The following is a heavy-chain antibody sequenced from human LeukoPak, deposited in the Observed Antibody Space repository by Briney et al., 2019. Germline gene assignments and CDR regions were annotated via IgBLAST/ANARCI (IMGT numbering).Heavy chain of an antibody. CDR1: GFTFSSYA. D-gene: IGHD4-17*01. V-gene: IGHV3-23*01. CDR2: ISGSGGST. CDR3: AKESTFGGYGDTEAFDI. Sequence: GGSLRLSCAASGFTFSSYAMSWVRQAPGKGLEWVSAISGSGGSTYYADSVKGRFTISRDNSKNTLYLQMNSLRAEDTAVYYCAKESTFGGYGDTEAFDIWGQGTMVTVSS. J-gene: IGHJ3*02.